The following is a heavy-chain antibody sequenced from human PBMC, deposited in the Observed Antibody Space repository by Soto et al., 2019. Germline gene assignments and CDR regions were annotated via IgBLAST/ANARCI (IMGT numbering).Heavy chain of an antibody. CDR3: ARGPTVTTWYAFDI. CDR2: MNPNSGNT. V-gene: IGHV1-8*01. J-gene: IGHJ3*02. D-gene: IGHD4-17*01. CDR1: GYTFTSYD. Sequence: QVQLVQSGAEVKKPGASVKVSCKASGYTFTSYDINWVRQATGQGLEWMGWMNPNSGNTGYAQKFHGRVTMTRNTSISTAYMELSSLRSEDTAVYYCARGPTVTTWYAFDIWGQGTMVTVSS.